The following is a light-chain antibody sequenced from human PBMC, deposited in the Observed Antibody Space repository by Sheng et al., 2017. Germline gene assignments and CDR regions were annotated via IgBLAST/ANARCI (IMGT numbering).Light chain of an antibody. Sequence: SYVLTQPPSVSVAPGKTARITCGGNNIGTKSVHWYQQKPAQAPVLVVYDDSDRPSGIPERFSGSNSGNTATLTISRVEAGDEADYYCQVWDSTSDRNYVFATGTKVTVL. V-gene: IGLV3-21*03. CDR2: DDS. CDR1: NIGTKS. CDR3: QVWDSTSDRNYV. J-gene: IGLJ1*01.